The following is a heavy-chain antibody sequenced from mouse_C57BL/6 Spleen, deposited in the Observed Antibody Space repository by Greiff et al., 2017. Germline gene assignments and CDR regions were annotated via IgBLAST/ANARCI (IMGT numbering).Heavy chain of an antibody. Sequence: QVQLQQPGAELVMPGASVKLSCKASGYTFTSYWMHWVKQRPGQGLEWIGEIDPSDSYTNYNQKFKGKSTLTVDKSSSTAYMQLSSLTSEDAAVYYYARWKGSNSVTFDYWGQGTTLTVSS. V-gene: IGHV1-69*01. CDR3: ARWKGSNSVTFDY. CDR2: IDPSDSYT. D-gene: IGHD2-5*01. CDR1: GYTFTSYW. J-gene: IGHJ2*01.